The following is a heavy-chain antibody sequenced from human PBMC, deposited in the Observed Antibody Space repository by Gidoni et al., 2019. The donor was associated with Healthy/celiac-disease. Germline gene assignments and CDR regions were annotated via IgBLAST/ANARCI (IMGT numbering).Heavy chain of an antibody. CDR1: GFTFSSYS. J-gene: IGHJ4*02. Sequence: EVHLVESGGGLVKPGGSLRLSCAASGFTFSSYSMNWVRQAPGKGLEWVSSISSSSSYIYYADSVKGRFTISRDNAKNSLYLQMNSLRAEDTAVYYCARDTPDEWELLDYWGQGTLVTVSS. D-gene: IGHD1-26*01. V-gene: IGHV3-21*01. CDR2: ISSSSSYI. CDR3: ARDTPDEWELLDY.